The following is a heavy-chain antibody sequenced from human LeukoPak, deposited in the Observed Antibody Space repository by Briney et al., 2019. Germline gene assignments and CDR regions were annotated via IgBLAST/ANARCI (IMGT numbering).Heavy chain of an antibody. D-gene: IGHD2-2*02. CDR3: AKDRDIVVVPAAIPEDDY. CDR2: IYSGGTT. V-gene: IGHV3-53*05. CDR1: GFTVSSNY. Sequence: GGSLRLSCATSGFTVSSNYMSWVRQAPGRGLEWVSVIYSGGTTYYADSVKGRFTVSRDSSKNTLYLQMNSLRAEDTAVYYCAKDRDIVVVPAAIPEDDYWGQGTLVTVSS. J-gene: IGHJ4*02.